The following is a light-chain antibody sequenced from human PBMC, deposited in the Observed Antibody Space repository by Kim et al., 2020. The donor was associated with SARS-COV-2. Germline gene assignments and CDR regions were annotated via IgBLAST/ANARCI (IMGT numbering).Light chain of an antibody. Sequence: PGQSVTSSCTGTSREVGGYNYVSWYQQHPGKAPKLMIYDVSKRPSGVPDRFSGSKSGNTASLTISGLQAEDEADYYCCSYAGSYVFGTGTKVTVL. V-gene: IGLV2-11*01. CDR2: DVS. CDR3: CSYAGSYV. J-gene: IGLJ1*01. CDR1: SREVGGYNY.